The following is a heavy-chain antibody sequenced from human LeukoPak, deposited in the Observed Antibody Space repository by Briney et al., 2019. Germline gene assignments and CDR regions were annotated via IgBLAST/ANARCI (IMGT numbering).Heavy chain of an antibody. D-gene: IGHD6-13*01. CDR2: IYYSGST. V-gene: IGHV4-30-4*01. J-gene: IGHJ4*02. CDR3: ARGYGSSWSRRPHYFDY. CDR1: GGSISSGDYY. Sequence: SETLSLTCTVSGGSISSGDYYWSWIRQPPGKGLEWIGYIYYSGSTYYNPSLKSRVTISVDTSKNQFSLKLSSVTAADTAVYYCARGYGSSWSRRPHYFDYWGQGTLVTVSS.